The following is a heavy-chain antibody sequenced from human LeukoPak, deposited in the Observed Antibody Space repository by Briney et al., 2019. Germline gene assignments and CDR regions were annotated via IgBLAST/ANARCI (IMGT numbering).Heavy chain of an antibody. V-gene: IGHV3-21*01. D-gene: IGHD2-15*01. J-gene: IGHJ4*02. CDR1: GFTFSDYT. CDR3: ARGRYCSGGICYFDY. CDR2: IGSVTTYI. Sequence: GGSLRLSCAASGFTFSDYTMNWVRQAPGKGLECVSSIGSVTTYIYYADSVKGRFTISRDNAKNSLSLQMNSLRAEDTAVYYCARGRYCSGGICYFDYWGQGTLVTVSS.